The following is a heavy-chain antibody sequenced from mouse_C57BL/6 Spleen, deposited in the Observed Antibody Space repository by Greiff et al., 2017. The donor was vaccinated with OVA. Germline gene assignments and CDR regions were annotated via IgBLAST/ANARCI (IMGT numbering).Heavy chain of an antibody. J-gene: IGHJ2*01. D-gene: IGHD2-4*01. CDR1: GYTFTSYW. CDR2: IYPGSGST. CDR3: ARDYDGY. Sequence: QVQLQQPGAELVKPGASVKMSCKASGYTFTSYWITWVKQRPGQGLEWIGEIYPGSGSTNYNEKFKSKATLTVDKSSSTAYMQLSSLTSEDSAVYYCARDYDGYWGQGTTLTVSS. V-gene: IGHV1-55*01.